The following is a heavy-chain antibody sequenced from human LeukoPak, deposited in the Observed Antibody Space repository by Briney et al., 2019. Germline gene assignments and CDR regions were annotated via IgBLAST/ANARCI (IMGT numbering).Heavy chain of an antibody. J-gene: IGHJ5*02. CDR1: GFTFRTYS. V-gene: IGHV3-48*02. CDR2: ITSSGSI. CDR3: ARGSSSWYNWFDP. Sequence: GGSLRLSCAASGFTFRTYSMNWVRQAPGRGLEWVSHITSSGSIYYADSVKGRFTISRDNAKDSLYLQMNSLRDEDTAVYFCARGSSSWYNWFDPWGQGTLVTVSS. D-gene: IGHD6-13*01.